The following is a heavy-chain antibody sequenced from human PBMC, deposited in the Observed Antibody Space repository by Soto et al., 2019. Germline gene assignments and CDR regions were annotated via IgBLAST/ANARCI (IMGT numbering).Heavy chain of an antibody. CDR3: ANLNTMIVVVIGYGMDV. J-gene: IGHJ6*02. CDR1: GFTFSSYA. CDR2: ISGSGGST. V-gene: IGHV3-23*01. Sequence: EVQLLESGGGLVQPGGSLRLSCAASGFTFSSYAMSWVRQAPGKGLEWVSAISGSGGSTYYADSVKGRFTISRDNSKNTLYLQMNSLRDEDTAVYYCANLNTMIVVVIGYGMDVWGQGTTVTVSS. D-gene: IGHD3-22*01.